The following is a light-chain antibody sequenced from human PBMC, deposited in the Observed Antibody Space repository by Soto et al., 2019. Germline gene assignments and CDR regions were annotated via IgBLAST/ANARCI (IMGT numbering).Light chain of an antibody. J-gene: IGKJ1*01. CDR1: QSIITS. CDR3: QQYNSYSRT. V-gene: IGKV1-5*03. CDR2: KAS. Sequence: MKMTQSPSTLSASVGDRVTSTCRASQSIITSLAWYQQKPGKAPKLLIYKASSLQSGVPSRFSGSGSGTEFTLTISSLQPDDFATYYCQQYNSYSRTFGQGTKVDIK.